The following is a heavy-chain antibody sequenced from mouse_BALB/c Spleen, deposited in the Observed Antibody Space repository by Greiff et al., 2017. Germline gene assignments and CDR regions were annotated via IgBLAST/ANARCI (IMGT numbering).Heavy chain of an antibody. CDR3: ARGDGYYEAWFAY. CDR1: GFTFSSFG. Sequence: DVHLVESGGGLVQPGGSRKLSCAASGFTFSSFGMHWVRQAPEKGLEWVAYISSGSSTIYYADTVKGRFTISRDNPKNTLFLQMTSLRSEDTAMYYCARGDGYYEAWFAYWGQGTLVTVSA. V-gene: IGHV5-17*02. D-gene: IGHD2-3*01. J-gene: IGHJ3*01. CDR2: ISSGSSTI.